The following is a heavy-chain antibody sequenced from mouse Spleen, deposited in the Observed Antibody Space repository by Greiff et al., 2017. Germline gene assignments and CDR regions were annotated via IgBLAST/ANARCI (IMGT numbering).Heavy chain of an antibody. Sequence: VKLQQSGPELVKPGASVRISCKASGYTFTSYYIHWVKQRPGQGLEWIGWIYPGNVNTKYNEKFKGKATLTADKSSSTAYMQLSSLTSEDSAVYFCARPGYDYVGWGQGTTLTVSS. CDR2: IYPGNVNT. D-gene: IGHD2-4*01. CDR3: ARPGYDYVG. V-gene: IGHV1S56*01. CDR1: GYTFTSYY. J-gene: IGHJ2*01.